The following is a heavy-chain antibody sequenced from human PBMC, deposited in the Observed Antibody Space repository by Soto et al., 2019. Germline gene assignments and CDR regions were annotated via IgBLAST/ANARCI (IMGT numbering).Heavy chain of an antibody. CDR2: IYYSGST. J-gene: IGHJ6*02. CDR1: RSCLRLFH. Sequence: SQTRRLTGTASRSCLRLFHSIRSRQPPGKGLEWIGYIYYSGSTNYNPSLKSRVTISVDTSKNQFSLKLSSVTAADTAVYYCASSNIAAAGFYYYGMDVWGRGTTVT. V-gene: IGHV4-59*01. D-gene: IGHD6-13*01. CDR3: ASSNIAAAGFYYYGMDV.